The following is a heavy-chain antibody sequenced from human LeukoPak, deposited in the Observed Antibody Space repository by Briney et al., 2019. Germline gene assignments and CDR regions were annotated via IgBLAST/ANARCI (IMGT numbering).Heavy chain of an antibody. D-gene: IGHD3-10*01. V-gene: IGHV3-23*01. CDR2: ISGSGGST. Sequence: GGSLRLSCAASGFTFSSYGMSWVRQAPGKGLEWVSVISGSGGSTYYADSVKGRFTISRDNSKNTLYLQMNSLRAEDTAVYYCAKSWVRGVINYWGQGTLVSVSS. CDR3: AKSWVRGVINY. J-gene: IGHJ4*02. CDR1: GFTFSSYG.